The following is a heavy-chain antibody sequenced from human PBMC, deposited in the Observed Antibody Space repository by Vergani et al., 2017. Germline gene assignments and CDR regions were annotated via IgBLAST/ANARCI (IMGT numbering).Heavy chain of an antibody. V-gene: IGHV4-4*02. CDR1: GGSISSSNW. D-gene: IGHD3-3*01. CDR2: IYHSGST. CDR3: ASRGAFWSGYSPFDY. J-gene: IGHJ4*02. Sequence: QVQQQESGPGLVKPSGTLSLTCAVSGGSISSSNWWSWLRQPPGKGLEWIGEIYHSGSTNYNPSLMSRVTISVDKSKNQSSLKLSSVTAADTAVYYCASRGAFWSGYSPFDYWGQGTLVTVSS.